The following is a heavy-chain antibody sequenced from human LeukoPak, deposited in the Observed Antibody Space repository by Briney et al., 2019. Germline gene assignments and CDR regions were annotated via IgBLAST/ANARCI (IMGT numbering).Heavy chain of an antibody. CDR2: ISSSSSYI. CDR3: ARKVTTVGGYYFDY. V-gene: IGHV3-21*01. D-gene: IGHD4-11*01. J-gene: IGHJ4*02. Sequence: PGGSLRLSCAASGFTFSSYSMNWVRQAPGKGLEWVSSISSSSSYIYYADSVKGRFTISRDNAKNSLYLQMNSLRAEDTAVYYCARKVTTVGGYYFDYWGQGTRVTVSS. CDR1: GFTFSSYS.